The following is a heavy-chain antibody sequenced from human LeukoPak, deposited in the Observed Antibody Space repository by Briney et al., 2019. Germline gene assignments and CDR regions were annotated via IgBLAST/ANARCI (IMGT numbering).Heavy chain of an antibody. D-gene: IGHD1-1*01. CDR3: ASSGTASRGAMDV. V-gene: IGHV3-66*01. CDR1: GPTGISNC. CDR2: MYSGGST. Sequence: GGSLRLSLAAFGPTGISNCMTWVRQPPGKGRGWVSAMYSGGSTFYADSVRGRFNISRDNSKKTMFLQMSSLRVEDAAVYYCASSGTASRGAMDVWGQGTTVTVSS. J-gene: IGHJ6*02.